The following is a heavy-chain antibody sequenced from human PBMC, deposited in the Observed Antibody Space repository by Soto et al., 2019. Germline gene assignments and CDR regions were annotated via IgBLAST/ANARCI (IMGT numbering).Heavy chain of an antibody. Sequence: QVQLQESGPGLVKPSGTLSLTCAVSGGSISSTNWWSWVRQPPGKGLEWIGEVYHSGSTDYNPSLKSRVTISVDQSENLFSLKLSSVTAADTAVYYCARVWTTVTNWFDRWAQGTLVTVSS. J-gene: IGHJ5*02. CDR2: VYHSGST. V-gene: IGHV4-4*02. CDR1: GGSISSTNW. CDR3: ARVWTTVTNWFDR. D-gene: IGHD4-17*01.